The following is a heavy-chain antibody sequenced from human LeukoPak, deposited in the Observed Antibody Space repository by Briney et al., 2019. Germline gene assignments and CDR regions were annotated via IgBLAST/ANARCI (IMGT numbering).Heavy chain of an antibody. Sequence: GGSLRLSFAASGFTVSSTYMSWVRQAPGKGLEWVSVFYSADTTYYANSVKGRFTISRDNSKNMLYLQMNSLRAEDTAVYYCARRLLTGYYEFWGRGTLVTVSS. CDR2: FYSADTT. CDR1: GFTVSSTY. J-gene: IGHJ4*02. D-gene: IGHD3-9*01. CDR3: ARRLLTGYYEF. V-gene: IGHV3-66*01.